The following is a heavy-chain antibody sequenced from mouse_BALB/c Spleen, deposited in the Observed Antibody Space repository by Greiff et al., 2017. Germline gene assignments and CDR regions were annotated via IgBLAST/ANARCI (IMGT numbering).Heavy chain of an antibody. CDR2: IWGDGST. CDR3: ARDTDYGSSGYWYFDV. CDR1: GFSLTGYG. J-gene: IGHJ1*01. V-gene: IGHV2-6-7*01. Sequence: VQLKESGPGLVAPSQSLSITCTVSGFSLTGYGVNWVRQPPGKGLEWLGMIWGDGSTDYNSALKSRLSISKDNSKSQVFLKMNSLQTDDTARYYCARDTDYGSSGYWYFDVWGAGTTVTVSS. D-gene: IGHD1-1*01.